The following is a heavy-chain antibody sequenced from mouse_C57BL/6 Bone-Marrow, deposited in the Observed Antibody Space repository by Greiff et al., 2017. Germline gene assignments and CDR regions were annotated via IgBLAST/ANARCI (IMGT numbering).Heavy chain of an antibody. CDR2: IYPRSGNT. CDR1: GYTFTSYG. J-gene: IGHJ2*01. V-gene: IGHV1-81*01. CDR3: ARGDLLWLRQGVDY. Sequence: VQLQESGAELARPGASVKLSCKASGYTFTSYGISWVKQRTGPGLGWIGEIYPRSGNTYYNEKFKGKATLTADKSSSTAYMELRSLTSEDSAVYFGARGDLLWLRQGVDYWGQGTTLTVSS. D-gene: IGHD2-2*01.